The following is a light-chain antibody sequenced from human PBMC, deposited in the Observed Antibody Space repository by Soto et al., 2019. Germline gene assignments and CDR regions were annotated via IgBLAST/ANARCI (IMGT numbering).Light chain of an antibody. CDR3: QQYGSSPFT. J-gene: IGKJ3*01. V-gene: IGKV3-20*01. Sequence: DIVLTQSPGTLSLSPGERAVGSCTASQNLGTLYLAWFQQKPGQAPRLLIYGASSRATGIPDRFSGSGSGTDFTLTISRLEPEDFAVYYCQQYGSSPFTFGPGTKVDIK. CDR2: GAS. CDR1: QNLGTLY.